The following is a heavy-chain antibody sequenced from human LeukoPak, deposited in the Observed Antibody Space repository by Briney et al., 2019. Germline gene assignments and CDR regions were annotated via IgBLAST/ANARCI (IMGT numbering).Heavy chain of an antibody. Sequence: ASVKISCKASGYTFTSYGFSWVRQAPGQGLEWMGWISAYNGNTNYPQKLQGRVTMTTDTSTSTAYMELRSLRSDDTAVYYCARDHPHYYDSSGSPAVDYWGQGTLVTVSS. J-gene: IGHJ4*02. CDR1: GYTFTSYG. D-gene: IGHD3-22*01. CDR2: ISAYNGNT. V-gene: IGHV1-18*01. CDR3: ARDHPHYYDSSGSPAVDY.